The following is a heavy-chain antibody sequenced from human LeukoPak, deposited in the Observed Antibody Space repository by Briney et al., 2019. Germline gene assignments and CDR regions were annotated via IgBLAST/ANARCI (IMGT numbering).Heavy chain of an antibody. D-gene: IGHD3-10*01. Sequence: GASVTVSCTASGYTFTSYGISWVRQAPGQGLEWMGWISAYNGNTNYAQKFQGRVTMTRDTSTSTVYMELSSLRSEDTAVYYCGTGYYYYYGMDVWGQGTTVTVSS. CDR2: ISAYNGNT. V-gene: IGHV1-18*01. CDR1: GYTFTSYG. J-gene: IGHJ6*02. CDR3: GTGYYYYYGMDV.